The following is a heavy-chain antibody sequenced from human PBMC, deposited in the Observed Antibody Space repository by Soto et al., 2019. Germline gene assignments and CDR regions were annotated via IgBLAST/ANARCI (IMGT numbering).Heavy chain of an antibody. J-gene: IGHJ6*02. V-gene: IGHV1-69*12. CDR2: IIPIFGTA. CDR1: GGTFSSYA. Sequence: QVQLVQSGAEVKKPGSSVKVSCKASGGTFSSYAISWVRQAPGQGLEWMGGIIPIFGTANYAQKFQGRVTITAXXXTXXAYLKLSSLRSEDTAVYYCARNGRNGTLYSSGMDVWGQGTTVTVSS. D-gene: IGHD1-1*01. CDR3: ARNGRNGTLYSSGMDV.